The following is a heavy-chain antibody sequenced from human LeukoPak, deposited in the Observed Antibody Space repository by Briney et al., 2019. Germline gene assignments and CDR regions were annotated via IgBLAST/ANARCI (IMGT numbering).Heavy chain of an antibody. CDR1: GFTFSDYY. Sequence: GGSLRLSCAASGFTFSDYYMSWVRQAPGKGLEWVSAISGSGGSTYYADSVKGRFTISRDNSKNTLYLQMNSLRAEDTAVYYCAKDLVGGWYEGTIIDYWGQGTLVTVSS. CDR2: ISGSGGST. CDR3: AKDLVGGWYEGTIIDY. J-gene: IGHJ4*02. D-gene: IGHD6-19*01. V-gene: IGHV3-23*01.